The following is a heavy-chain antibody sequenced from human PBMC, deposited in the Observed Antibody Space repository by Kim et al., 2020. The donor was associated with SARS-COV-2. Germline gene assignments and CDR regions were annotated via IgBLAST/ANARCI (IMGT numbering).Heavy chain of an antibody. CDR3: ARLMEDYYDSSGYYYGD. CDR1: GYSFTSYW. Sequence: GESLKISCKGSGYSFTSYWISWVRQMPGKGLEWMGRIDPSDSYTNYSPSFQGHVTISADKSISTAYLQWSSLKASDTAMYYCARLMEDYYDSSGYYYGDWGQGTLVTVSS. J-gene: IGHJ4*02. D-gene: IGHD3-22*01. V-gene: IGHV5-10-1*01. CDR2: IDPSDSYT.